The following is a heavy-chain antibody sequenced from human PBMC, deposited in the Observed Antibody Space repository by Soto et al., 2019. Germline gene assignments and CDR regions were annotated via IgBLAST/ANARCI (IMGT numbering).Heavy chain of an antibody. CDR1: GTSISSYY. V-gene: IGHV4-59*01. Sequence: SETLSLTCTVSGTSISSYYWSWIRQPPGKGLEWIANIHYSGTTNYNPSLASRGTLSVDTSKNQFSLKMTSVTAADRAMYFCARYTSSAIDYWGRGTLVTVSS. CDR2: IHYSGTT. D-gene: IGHD6-6*01. CDR3: ARYTSSAIDY. J-gene: IGHJ4*02.